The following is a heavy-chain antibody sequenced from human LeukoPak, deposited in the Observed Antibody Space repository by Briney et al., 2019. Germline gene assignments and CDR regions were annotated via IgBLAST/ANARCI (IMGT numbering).Heavy chain of an antibody. CDR2: INPNSGGT. CDR1: GYIFTGYY. V-gene: IGHV1-2*02. CDR3: ARRLGEPSSMDV. Sequence: SVKVSCKASGYIFTGYYMHWVRQAPGQGLEWMGWINPNSGGTNYAQKFQGRVTMTRDTSISTAYMELSRLRSDDTAVYYCARRLGEPSSMDVWGQGTTVTVSS. D-gene: IGHD3-10*01. J-gene: IGHJ6*02.